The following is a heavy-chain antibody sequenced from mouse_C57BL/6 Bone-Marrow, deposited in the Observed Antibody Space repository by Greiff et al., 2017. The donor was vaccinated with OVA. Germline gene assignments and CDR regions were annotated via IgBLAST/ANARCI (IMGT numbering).Heavy chain of an antibody. CDR2: INPSSGYT. CDR3: ARLDYYGSSPHFDY. Sequence: QVQLQQSGAELAKPGASVKLSCKASGYTFTSYWMHWVKQRPGQGLEWIGYINPSSGYTKYNQKFKDKATLTAEKSSSTAYMQLSSLTYEDSAVYYCARLDYYGSSPHFDYWGQGTTLTVSS. CDR1: GYTFTSYW. V-gene: IGHV1-7*01. D-gene: IGHD1-1*01. J-gene: IGHJ2*01.